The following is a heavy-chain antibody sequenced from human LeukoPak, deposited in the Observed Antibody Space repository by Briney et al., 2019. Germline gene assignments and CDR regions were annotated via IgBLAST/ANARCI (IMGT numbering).Heavy chain of an antibody. CDR3: ARDEEWRRSINYFDY. CDR1: GGSISSYY. Sequence: SETLSLTCTVSGGSISSYYWSWIRQPAGKGLEWIGRIYTSGSTNYNPSLKSRVTMSVDTSKNQFSLKLSSVTAADTAVYYCARDEEWRRSINYFDYWGQGTLVTVSP. D-gene: IGHD3-3*01. V-gene: IGHV4-4*07. CDR2: IYTSGST. J-gene: IGHJ4*02.